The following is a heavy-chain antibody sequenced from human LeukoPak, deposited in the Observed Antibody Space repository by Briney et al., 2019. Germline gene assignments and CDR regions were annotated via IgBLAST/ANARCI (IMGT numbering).Heavy chain of an antibody. CDR1: GFTLSNYA. CDR3: ARDLGVNAFDI. Sequence: GGSLRLSCAASGFTLSNYAIHWVRQAPGKGLEWVAVMSSDGGNKYYADSVKGRFTISRDNSKNTLYLQMNSLRAEDTAVYYCARDLGVNAFDIWGQGTMVTVSS. V-gene: IGHV3-30-3*01. CDR2: MSSDGGNK. D-gene: IGHD3-16*01. J-gene: IGHJ3*02.